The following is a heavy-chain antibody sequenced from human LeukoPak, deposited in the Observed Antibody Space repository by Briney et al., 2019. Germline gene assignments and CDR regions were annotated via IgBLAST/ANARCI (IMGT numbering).Heavy chain of an antibody. CDR2: IFHTGSA. J-gene: IGHJ5*02. V-gene: IGHV4-39*01. Sequence: SETLSLTCTVSGDSIGSGVYYWGWIRQPPGKGLEWIGNIFHTGSAYYKPSLQSRVTISIDTSRSQFSLKVTSVTAADTAVYYCARKVSSKANSDRFDTWGQGALVTVSS. CDR3: ARKVSSKANSDRFDT. CDR1: GDSIGSGVYY. D-gene: IGHD1-1*01.